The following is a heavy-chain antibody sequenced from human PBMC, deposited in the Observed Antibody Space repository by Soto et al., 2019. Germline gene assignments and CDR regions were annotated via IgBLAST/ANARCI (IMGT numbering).Heavy chain of an antibody. CDR3: ARGQTSSLYSSRIDAFDI. V-gene: IGHV1-69*01. Sequence: QVQLVQSGAEVKKPGSSVKVSCKASGGTFSSYAISWVRRAPGQGLEWMGGIIPIFGTANYAQKFQGRVTITADESTSTAYMELSSLRSEDTAVYYCARGQTSSLYSSRIDAFDIWGQGTMVTVSS. J-gene: IGHJ3*02. D-gene: IGHD6-13*01. CDR1: GGTFSSYA. CDR2: IIPIFGTA.